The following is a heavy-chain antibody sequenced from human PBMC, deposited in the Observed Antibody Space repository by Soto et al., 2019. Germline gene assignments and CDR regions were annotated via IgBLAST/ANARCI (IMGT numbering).Heavy chain of an antibody. J-gene: IGHJ4*02. CDR1: GASFSGYY. CDR3: ARGRLGGAAD. V-gene: IGHV4-34*01. Sequence: QVQLQQWGAGLLKPSETLSLTCAVYGASFSGYYWSWIRQPPGKGLEWIGEINHSGSTNYIPSLKSRVTISVDTSKNQFSLKLSSVTAADRAFYYCARGRLGGAADWGQGTLVPVSS. CDR2: INHSGST. D-gene: IGHD1-26*01.